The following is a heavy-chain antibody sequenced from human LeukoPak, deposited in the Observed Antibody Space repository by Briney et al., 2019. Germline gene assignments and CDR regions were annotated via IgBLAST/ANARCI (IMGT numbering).Heavy chain of an antibody. CDR1: GYTFTSYA. CDR2: INTNTGNP. Sequence: GASVKVSCKASGYTFTSYAMNWVRQAPGQRLEWMGWINTNTGNPTYAQGFTGRFVFSLDTSVSTAYLQISSLKAEDTAVYYCARSWIQLWRPTGHFDYWGQGTLVTVSS. CDR3: ARSWIQLWRPTGHFDY. D-gene: IGHD5-18*01. J-gene: IGHJ4*02. V-gene: IGHV7-4-1*02.